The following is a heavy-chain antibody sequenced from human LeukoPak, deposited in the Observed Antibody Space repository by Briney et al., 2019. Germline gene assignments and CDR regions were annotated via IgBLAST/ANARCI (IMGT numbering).Heavy chain of an antibody. CDR3: ANGLTKSSGNY. CDR1: GFTFSSYA. Sequence: GGSLRLSCAASGFTFSSYAMSWVRQAPGMGLEWVSAISGSGGSTYYAGSVKGRFTISRDNSKNTLYLQMNSLRAEDTAVYYCANGLTKSSGNYWGQGTLVTVSS. CDR2: ISGSGGST. J-gene: IGHJ4*02. D-gene: IGHD6-25*01. V-gene: IGHV3-23*01.